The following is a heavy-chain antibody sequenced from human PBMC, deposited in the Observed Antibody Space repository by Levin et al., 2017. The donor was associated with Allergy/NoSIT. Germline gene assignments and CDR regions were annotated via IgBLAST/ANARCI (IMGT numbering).Heavy chain of an antibody. CDR1: GFTFSSYW. CDR2: INSDGSST. CDR3: ARAKYSSSIRVAFDI. D-gene: IGHD6-6*01. J-gene: IGHJ3*02. Sequence: GESLKISCAASGFTFSSYWMHWVRQAPGKGLVWVSRINSDGSSTSYADSVKGRFTISRDNAKNTLYLQMNSLRAEDTAVYYCARAKYSSSIRVAFDIWGQGTMVTVSS. V-gene: IGHV3-74*01.